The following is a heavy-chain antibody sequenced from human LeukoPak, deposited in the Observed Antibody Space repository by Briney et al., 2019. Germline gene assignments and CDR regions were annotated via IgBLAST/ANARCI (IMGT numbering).Heavy chain of an antibody. CDR1: GFDFSNNG. Sequence: GGSLRLSCGASGFDFSNNGMHWVRQAPGKGLEWVSFIRFDAANQYYADSVKGRFTISRDDSKNTLYLQMNSLRPEDTALYYCARDPKTGSPDYFDYWGQGTLVTVST. V-gene: IGHV3-30*02. CDR3: ARDPKTGSPDYFDY. D-gene: IGHD3-10*01. CDR2: IRFDAANQ. J-gene: IGHJ4*02.